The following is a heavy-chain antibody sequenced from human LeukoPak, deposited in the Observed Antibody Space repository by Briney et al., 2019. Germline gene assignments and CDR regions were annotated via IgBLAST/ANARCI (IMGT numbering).Heavy chain of an antibody. CDR3: ARAGSGWSFDY. V-gene: IGHV4-59*02. J-gene: IGHJ4*02. CDR2: VSHSGNT. CDR1: GGSVSTYY. Sequence: SETLSLTCTVSGGSVSTYYWSWIRRPPGKELEWIGYVSHSGNTNCNPSLKSRLTMSLDTSKNHFSLRLSSVNAADTAVYYCARAGSGWSFDYWGKGSLVTVSS. D-gene: IGHD6-19*01.